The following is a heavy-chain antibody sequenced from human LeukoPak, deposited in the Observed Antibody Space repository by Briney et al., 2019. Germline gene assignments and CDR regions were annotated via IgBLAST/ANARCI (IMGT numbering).Heavy chain of an antibody. J-gene: IGHJ4*02. CDR3: AREADFDSSVPREYY. CDR1: GGSFSGYY. D-gene: IGHD3-22*01. V-gene: IGHV4-34*01. Sequence: SETLSLTCAVYGGSFSGYYWSWIRQPPGKGLEWIGEINHSGSTNYNPSLKSRVTISVDTSKNQFSLKLSSVTAADTAVYYCAREADFDSSVPREYYWGQGTLVTVSS. CDR2: INHSGST.